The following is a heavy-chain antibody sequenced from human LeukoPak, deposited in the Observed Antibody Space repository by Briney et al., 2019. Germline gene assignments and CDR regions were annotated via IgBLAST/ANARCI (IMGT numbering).Heavy chain of an antibody. D-gene: IGHD3-22*01. CDR2: IRYDGSNK. CDR3: ARHRRSSRGGSGYSQGRFDY. V-gene: IGHV3-30*02. CDR1: GFTFSSYG. J-gene: IGHJ4*02. Sequence: GGSLRLSCAASGFTFSSYGMHWVRQAPGKGLEWVAFIRYDGSNKYYADSVKGRFTISRDNSKNTLYLQMNSLRAEDTAIYYCARHRRSSRGGSGYSQGRFDYWGQGTLVTLSS.